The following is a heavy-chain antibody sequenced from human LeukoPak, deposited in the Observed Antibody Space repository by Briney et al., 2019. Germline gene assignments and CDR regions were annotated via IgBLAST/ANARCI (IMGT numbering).Heavy chain of an antibody. V-gene: IGHV3-30-3*01. J-gene: IGHJ4*02. CDR2: ISYDGSNK. D-gene: IGHD3-22*01. Sequence: GGSLRLSCAASGFTFSSYAMHWVRQAPGKGLEWVAVISYDGSNKYYADSVKGRFTISRDNSKNTLYLQMNSLRAEDTAVYYCARDQDYDSSGYLIWGQGTLVTVSS. CDR3: ARDQDYDSSGYLI. CDR1: GFTFSSYA.